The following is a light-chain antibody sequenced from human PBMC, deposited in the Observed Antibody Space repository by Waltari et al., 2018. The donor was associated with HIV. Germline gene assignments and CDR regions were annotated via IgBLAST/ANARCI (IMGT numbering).Light chain of an antibody. Sequence: QSALTQPASVSGSPGQSITISCTGTSSDVDGYNFVSWYQQHPGKAPTLIIFDVFKRLSGFSVRFSGSKAGNTASLTISGLQSEDEADYYCCSYAGSRTWVFGGGTKVTVL. J-gene: IGLJ3*02. CDR2: DVF. V-gene: IGLV2-23*02. CDR1: SSDVDGYNF. CDR3: CSYAGSRTWV.